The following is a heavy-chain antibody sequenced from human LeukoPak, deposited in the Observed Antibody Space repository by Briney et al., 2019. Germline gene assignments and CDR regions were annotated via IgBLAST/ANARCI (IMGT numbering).Heavy chain of an antibody. J-gene: IGHJ4*02. CDR1: GFTFSSYG. CDR3: ATQWRWEVRDDNDF. V-gene: IGHV3-15*01. D-gene: IGHD1-26*01. Sequence: GGSLRLSCAASGFTFSSYGMHWVRLAPGKGLEWVGRIKSTADGGTTDYAAPVRGRFTISRDDSKNSLYLQMNSLKTEDTAVYFCATQWRWEVRDDNDFWGQGTLVTVSP. CDR2: IKSTADGGTT.